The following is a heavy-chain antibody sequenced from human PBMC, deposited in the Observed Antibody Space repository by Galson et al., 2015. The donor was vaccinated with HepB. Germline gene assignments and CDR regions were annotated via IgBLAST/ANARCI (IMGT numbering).Heavy chain of an antibody. CDR2: IYYSGST. D-gene: IGHD3-9*01. CDR3: ARGNDILTGPLPDWFDP. V-gene: IGHV4-31*03. J-gene: IGHJ5*02. Sequence: TLSLTCTVSGGSISSGGYYWSWIRQHPGKGLEWIGYIYYSGSTYYNPSLKSRVTISVDTSKNQFSLKLSSVTAADTAVYYCARGNDILTGPLPDWFDPWGQGTLVTVSS. CDR1: GGSISSGGYY.